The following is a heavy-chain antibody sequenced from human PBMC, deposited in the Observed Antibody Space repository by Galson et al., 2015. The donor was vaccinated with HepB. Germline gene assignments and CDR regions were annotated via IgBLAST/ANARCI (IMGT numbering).Heavy chain of an antibody. CDR3: ARSRSTNIIAAASY. J-gene: IGHJ4*02. D-gene: IGHD6-13*01. Sequence: SLRLSCAASGFTFSSYAMHWVRQAPGKGLEWVAVISYDGSNKYYADSVKGRFTISRDNSKNTLYLQMNSLRAEDTAVYYCARSRSTNIIAAASYWGQGTLVTVSS. CDR2: ISYDGSNK. V-gene: IGHV3-30-3*01. CDR1: GFTFSSYA.